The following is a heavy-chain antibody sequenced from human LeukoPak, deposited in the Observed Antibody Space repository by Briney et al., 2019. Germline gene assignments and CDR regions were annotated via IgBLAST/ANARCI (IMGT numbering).Heavy chain of an antibody. CDR2: IYSGGRT. V-gene: IGHV3-66*02. CDR3: ARSPYNWNDSPYYMDV. D-gene: IGHD1-1*01. J-gene: IGHJ6*03. CDR1: RFTVRSNY. Sequence: GGSLRLSCAASRFTVRSNYMSWVRQAPGKGLEWVSVIYSGGRTYYADAVKGRFTISRDNSKSTLYLQMNSLRAEDTAVYYCARSPYNWNDSPYYMDVWGKGTTVTVSS.